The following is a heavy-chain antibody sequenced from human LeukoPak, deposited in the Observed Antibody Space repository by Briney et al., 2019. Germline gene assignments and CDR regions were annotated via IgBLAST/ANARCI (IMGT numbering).Heavy chain of an antibody. CDR3: AKGNYGEKIDY. D-gene: IGHD4-17*01. J-gene: IGHJ4*02. CDR1: GFTFLRHG. CDR2: ISASGGAT. Sequence: PGGSLRLSCAASGFTFLRHGMTWFRQAPGKGLEWVSGISASGGATYYADSVKGQFTISRDNSKNTLYLQMNSLKAEDAALYYCAKGNYGEKIDYWGPGTLVTVSS. V-gene: IGHV3-23*01.